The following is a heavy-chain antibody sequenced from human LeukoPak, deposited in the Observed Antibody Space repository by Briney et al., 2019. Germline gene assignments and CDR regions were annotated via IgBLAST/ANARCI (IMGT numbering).Heavy chain of an antibody. Sequence: ASVEVSCKASGGTFSSYAISWVRQAPGQGLEWMGGIIPIFGTANYAQKFQGRVTITTDESTSTAYMELSSLRSEDTAVYYCARAPSLPYYDSSGYYPYNWFDPWGQGTLVTVSS. J-gene: IGHJ5*02. CDR1: GGTFSSYA. CDR3: ARAPSLPYYDSSGYYPYNWFDP. D-gene: IGHD3-22*01. CDR2: IIPIFGTA. V-gene: IGHV1-69*05.